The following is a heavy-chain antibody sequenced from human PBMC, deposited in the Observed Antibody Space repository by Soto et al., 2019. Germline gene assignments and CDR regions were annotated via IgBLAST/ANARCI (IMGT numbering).Heavy chain of an antibody. CDR2: IWYDGSNK. D-gene: IGHD6-13*01. Sequence: GGSLRLSCAASGFTFSSYGMHWVRQAPGKGLEWVAVIWYDGSNKYYADSVKGRFTISRDKSKNTLYLQMNSLRAEDTAVYCCARELAAAGHYYYYYYGMDVWGQGTTVTVSS. J-gene: IGHJ6*02. CDR1: GFTFSSYG. CDR3: ARELAAAGHYYYYYYGMDV. V-gene: IGHV3-33*01.